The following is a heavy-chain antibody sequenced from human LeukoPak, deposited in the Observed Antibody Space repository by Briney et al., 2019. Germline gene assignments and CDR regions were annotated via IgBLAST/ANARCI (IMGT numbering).Heavy chain of an antibody. J-gene: IGHJ6*02. D-gene: IGHD3-22*01. V-gene: IGHV4-39*01. Sequence: SETLSLTCTVSGGSTSTSNFYWGWIRLPPGKGLEWIGSIYYSGGTSYNPSLKSRVTISVDTSKNQFSLRLSFVTAADTAVYYCARHASDSSGFYNYYGMDVWGQGTTVTVSS. CDR1: GGSTSTSNFY. CDR3: ARHASDSSGFYNYYGMDV. CDR2: IYYSGGT.